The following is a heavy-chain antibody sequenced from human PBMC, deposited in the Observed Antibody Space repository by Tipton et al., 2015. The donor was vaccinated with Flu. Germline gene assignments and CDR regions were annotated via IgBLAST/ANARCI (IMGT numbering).Heavy chain of an antibody. J-gene: IGHJ5*02. D-gene: IGHD2-2*01. CDR3: VGHSVDCRSFNCYVGWFDP. CDR1: GGSITNSSFY. V-gene: IGHV4-39*01. CDR2: IYYSGNT. Sequence: GLVKPSETLSLTCTVSGGSITNSSFYWGWIRQPPGRGLEWIGSIYYSGNTYSNPSLKSRLTISIDTSKNHFSLELKSVTAADTAVYYCVGHSVDCRSFNCYVGWFDPWGQGNLVTVSS.